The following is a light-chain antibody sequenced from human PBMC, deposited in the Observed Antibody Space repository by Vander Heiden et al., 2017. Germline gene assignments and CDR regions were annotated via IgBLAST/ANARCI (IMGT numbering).Light chain of an antibody. CDR1: RSDIGVNNY. Sequence: QSALTQPASVSGSPGQSITISCSGTRSDIGVNNYVSWYQQHPGKAPKLMIYDVSKRPSGVSNRFSGSKSGNTASLTISGLQAEDEADYYCSSYTSSSTWVFGGGTKLTVL. J-gene: IGLJ3*02. CDR3: SSYTSSSTWV. V-gene: IGLV2-14*01. CDR2: DVS.